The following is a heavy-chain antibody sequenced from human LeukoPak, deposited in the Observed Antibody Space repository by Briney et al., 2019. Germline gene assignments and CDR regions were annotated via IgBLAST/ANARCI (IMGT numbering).Heavy chain of an antibody. V-gene: IGHV4-31*03. CDR2: IYYSGST. CDR1: GGSISSGGYY. D-gene: IGHD6-19*01. J-gene: IGHJ4*02. CDR3: ARASAAVAGPFDY. Sequence: SETLSLTCTVSGGSISSGGYYWSWIRQHPGKGLEWIGYIYYSGSTYYNPSLKSRVTISVDTSKNQFSLKLSSVTAADTAVYYCARASAAVAGPFDYWGQGTLVTVSS.